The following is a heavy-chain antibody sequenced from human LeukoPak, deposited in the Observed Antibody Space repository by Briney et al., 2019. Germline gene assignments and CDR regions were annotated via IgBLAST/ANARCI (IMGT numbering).Heavy chain of an antibody. CDR2: IWYDGSNK. D-gene: IGHD1-26*01. J-gene: IGHJ4*02. CDR3: ARESSVGAHKAFDY. Sequence: GGSLRLSCAASGFTFSSYGMHWVRQAPGKGLEWVAVIWYDGSNKYYADSVKGRFTISRDNSKNTLYLQMNSLRAEDTAVYYCARESSVGAHKAFDYWGQGTLVTVSS. CDR1: GFTFSSYG. V-gene: IGHV3-33*01.